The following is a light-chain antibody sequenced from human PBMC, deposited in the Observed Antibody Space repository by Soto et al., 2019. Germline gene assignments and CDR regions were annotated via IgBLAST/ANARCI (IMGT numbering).Light chain of an antibody. CDR1: QDIQNY. J-gene: IGKJ2*01. V-gene: IGKV1-33*01. CDR3: QQHHDFPYT. CDR2: DAS. Sequence: DIQMTQSPSSLSASVGDRATITCQASQDIQNYINWYQHTPGKAPKLLIFDASNLQPGVASRFSGRASGTDFFLTISSLHPEDFATYFCQQHHDFPYTFGQGTKLDIK.